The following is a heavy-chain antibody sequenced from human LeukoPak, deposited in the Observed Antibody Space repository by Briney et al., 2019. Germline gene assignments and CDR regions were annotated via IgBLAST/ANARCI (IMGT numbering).Heavy chain of an antibody. V-gene: IGHV3-23*01. CDR3: AKDMVTIFGVVRKKWGDAFDI. Sequence: GGSLRLSCAASGFTFSSYAMSWVRQAPGKGLEWVSAISGSGGSTYYADSVKGRFTISRDNSKNTLYLQMNSLRAEDTAVYYCAKDMVTIFGVVRKKWGDAFDIWGQGTMVTVPS. J-gene: IGHJ3*02. CDR1: GFTFSSYA. CDR2: ISGSGGST. D-gene: IGHD3-3*01.